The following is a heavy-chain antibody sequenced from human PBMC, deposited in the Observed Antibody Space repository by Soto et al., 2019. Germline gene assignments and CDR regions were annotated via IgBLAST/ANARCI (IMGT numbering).Heavy chain of an antibody. D-gene: IGHD2-21*01. CDR1: GATFSTTG. V-gene: IGHV1-69*01. Sequence: QVQLVQSGAEVRKPGSSLRVSCKSSGATFSTTGISWVRQPPGQGLEWMGGIIPLFGTPKYARKFQGRVSITADESTHTVYMELNSLRPDDAADYDCARASPVICGGAACYRLGSSFDSWGQGSLVIVSS. J-gene: IGHJ5*01. CDR3: ARASPVICGGAACYRLGSSFDS. CDR2: IIPLFGTP.